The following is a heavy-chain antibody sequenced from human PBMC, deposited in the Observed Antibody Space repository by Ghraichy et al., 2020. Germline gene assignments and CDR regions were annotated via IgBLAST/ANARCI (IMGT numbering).Heavy chain of an antibody. V-gene: IGHV4-39*01. CDR3: ARYSGYDDGGPYYFDY. D-gene: IGHD5-12*01. J-gene: IGHJ4*02. Sequence: SETLSLTCTVSGGSISSSSYYWGWIRQPPGKGLEWIGSIYYSGSTYYNPSLKSRVTISVDTSKNQFSLKLSSVTAADTAVYYCARYSGYDDGGPYYFDYWGQGTLVTVSS. CDR1: GGSISSSSYY. CDR2: IYYSGST.